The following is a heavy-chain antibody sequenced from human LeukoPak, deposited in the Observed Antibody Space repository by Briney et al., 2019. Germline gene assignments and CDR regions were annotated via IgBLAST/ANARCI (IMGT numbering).Heavy chain of an antibody. Sequence: SETLSLTCAVYGGSFSGYYWSWIRQPPGKGLEWIGEINHSGSTNYNPSLKSRVTISVDTSKNQFSLKLSSVTAADTAVYYCARFRYGSGSYPKNYYYYMDVWGKGNTVTVSS. CDR1: GGSFSGYY. D-gene: IGHD3-10*01. J-gene: IGHJ6*03. V-gene: IGHV4-34*01. CDR2: INHSGST. CDR3: ARFRYGSGSYPKNYYYYMDV.